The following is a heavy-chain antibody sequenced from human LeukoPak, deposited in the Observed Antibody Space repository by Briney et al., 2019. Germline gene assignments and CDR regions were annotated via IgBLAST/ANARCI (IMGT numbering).Heavy chain of an antibody. Sequence: GGSLRLSCAASGFTVSSNYMSWVRQAPGKGLEWVAVIYSGGSTYYADSVKGRFTIYRDNSKNTLYLQMNSLRAEDTAVYYCARGRGGGYYPFDYWGQGTLVTVSS. CDR3: ARGRGGGYYPFDY. CDR2: IYSGGST. J-gene: IGHJ4*02. V-gene: IGHV3-66*02. D-gene: IGHD3-22*01. CDR1: GFTVSSNY.